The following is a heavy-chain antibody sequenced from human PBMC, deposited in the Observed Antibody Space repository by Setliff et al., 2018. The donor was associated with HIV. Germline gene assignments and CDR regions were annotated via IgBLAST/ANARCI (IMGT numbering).Heavy chain of an antibody. J-gene: IGHJ5*02. D-gene: IGHD3-22*01. Sequence: SVKVSCKASGGSFSSYALHWVRQAPGQGLEWMGNILPIFNKVNYAQEFRGRVTITADKSTSTAYMELSSLTSDDAAVYFCARDNVDSDSRTYLHHWGQGTLVTVSS. CDR2: ILPIFNKV. CDR3: ARDNVDSDSRTYLHH. V-gene: IGHV1-69*04. CDR1: GGSFSSYA.